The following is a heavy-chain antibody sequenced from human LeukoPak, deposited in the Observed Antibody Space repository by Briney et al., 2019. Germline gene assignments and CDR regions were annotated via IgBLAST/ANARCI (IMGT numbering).Heavy chain of an antibody. Sequence: GGSLRLSCPASGFAFSNYAMNWVRQAPGKGLEWVSAISGNGGTTFYADSVKGRFTISRDNSKSTLYLQMNSLRAEDTAVYYCARAPPGYCSGGSCSRPLDFWGQGTLVTVSS. CDR3: ARAPPGYCSGGSCSRPLDF. J-gene: IGHJ4*02. V-gene: IGHV3-23*01. CDR2: ISGNGGTT. D-gene: IGHD2-15*01. CDR1: GFAFSNYA.